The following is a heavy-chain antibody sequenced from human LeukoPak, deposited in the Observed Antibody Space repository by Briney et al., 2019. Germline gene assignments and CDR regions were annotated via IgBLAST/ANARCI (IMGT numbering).Heavy chain of an antibody. Sequence: PSETLSLTCTVSGGSISSYYWSWIRQPPGKGLEWIGYIYYSGSTNYNPSLKSRVTISVDTSKNQFSLKLSSVTAADTAVYYCASWRAQLEYFQHWGQGTLVTVSS. CDR3: ASWRAQLEYFQH. V-gene: IGHV4-59*01. CDR2: IYYSGST. CDR1: GGSISSYY. D-gene: IGHD6-6*01. J-gene: IGHJ1*01.